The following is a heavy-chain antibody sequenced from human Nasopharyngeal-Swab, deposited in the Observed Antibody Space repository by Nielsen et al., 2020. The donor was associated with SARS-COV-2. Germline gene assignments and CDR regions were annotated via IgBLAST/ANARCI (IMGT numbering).Heavy chain of an antibody. D-gene: IGHD3-9*01. Sequence: GGSLRLSCAASGFTFSSYWMSWVRKAPGKGLEWVANIKQDGSEKYYVDSVKGRFTISRDNAKNSLYLQMNSLRAEDTAVYYCATENYDILTVGYWGQGTLVTVSS. CDR2: IKQDGSEK. J-gene: IGHJ4*02. CDR1: GFTFSSYW. V-gene: IGHV3-7*01. CDR3: ATENYDILTVGY.